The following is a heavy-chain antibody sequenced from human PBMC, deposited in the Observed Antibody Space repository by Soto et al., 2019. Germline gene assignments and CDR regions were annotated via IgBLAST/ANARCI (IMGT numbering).Heavy chain of an antibody. J-gene: IGHJ5*02. V-gene: IGHV1-46*01. D-gene: IGHD3-3*01. CDR3: AREDFWSGYLTEGWFDP. CDR1: GYTFTSYY. CDR2: INPSGGST. Sequence: QVQLVQSGAEVKKPGASVKVSCKASGYTFTSYYMHWVRQAPGQGLEWMGIINPSGGSTSYAQKFQGRVTMTRDTSTSTVYMELSSLRSEDTAVYYCAREDFWSGYLTEGWFDPWGQGTLVTVSS.